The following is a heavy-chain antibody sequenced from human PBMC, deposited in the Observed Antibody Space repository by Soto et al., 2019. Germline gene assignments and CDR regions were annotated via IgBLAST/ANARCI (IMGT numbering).Heavy chain of an antibody. CDR1: GFTFRSYA. CDR2: ISYDGSNK. Sequence: GGYLRLSCAASGFTFRSYAMHWVRQAPGKGLEWVAVISYDGSNKYYADSVKGRFTISRDNSKNTLYLQMNSLRAEDTAVYYCARDRSRTYDFWSGYYPRPYYYYGRDVWGQGTTVTVSS. D-gene: IGHD3-3*01. V-gene: IGHV3-30-3*01. J-gene: IGHJ6*01. CDR3: ARDRSRTYDFWSGYYPRPYYYYGRDV.